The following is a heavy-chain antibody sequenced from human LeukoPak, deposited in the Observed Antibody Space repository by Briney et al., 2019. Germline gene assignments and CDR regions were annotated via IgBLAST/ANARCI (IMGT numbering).Heavy chain of an antibody. CDR1: GGSFSGYY. Sequence: SETLSLTCAVYGGSFSGYYWTCIRQPPGKGLEWIGEINHSGSTNYNPSLKSRVTISVDTSKNQFSLELNSVTAADTAVYYCATFRWGVGFEYWGQGTLVTVSS. J-gene: IGHJ4*02. D-gene: IGHD3-16*01. CDR2: INHSGST. CDR3: ATFRWGVGFEY. V-gene: IGHV4-34*01.